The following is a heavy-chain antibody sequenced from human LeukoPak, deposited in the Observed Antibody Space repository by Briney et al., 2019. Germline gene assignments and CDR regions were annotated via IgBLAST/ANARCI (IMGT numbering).Heavy chain of an antibody. Sequence: GASVKVSCKASGYTFTDFGFIWVRQAPGQGLEWMGWVSTYNGDTDYAKKFQDRVTMTTESSTQTTFMELRNLRSDDTAVYYRARAESMALYFLYWGQGTLVSVSS. V-gene: IGHV1-18*01. J-gene: IGHJ1*01. CDR3: ARAESMALYFLY. CDR2: VSTYNGDT. CDR1: GYTFTDFG. D-gene: IGHD1-14*01.